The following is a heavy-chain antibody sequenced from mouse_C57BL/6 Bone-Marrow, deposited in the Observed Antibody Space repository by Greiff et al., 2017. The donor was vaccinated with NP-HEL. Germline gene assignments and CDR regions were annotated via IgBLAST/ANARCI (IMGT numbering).Heavy chain of an antibody. V-gene: IGHV1-61*01. D-gene: IGHD2-12*01. CDR1: GYTFTSYW. J-gene: IGHJ3*01. CDR3: ARSCYSWFAY. CDR2: IYPSDSET. Sequence: QVQLQQPGAELVRPGSSVPLSCPASGYTFTSYWMDWVKQRPGQGLEWIGNIYPSDSETHYNQKFKDKATLTVDKSSSTAYMQLSSLTSEDSAVYYCARSCYSWFAYWGQGTLVTVSA.